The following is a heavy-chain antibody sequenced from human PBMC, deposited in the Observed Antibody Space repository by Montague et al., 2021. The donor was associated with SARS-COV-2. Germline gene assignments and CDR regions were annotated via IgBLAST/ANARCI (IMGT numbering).Heavy chain of an antibody. V-gene: IGHV4-39*02. Sequence: SETLSLTCTVSGGSISSSSYYWGWIRQPPGKGLEWIGSIYYSGSTYYNPSLKSRVTISVDTSKNHFSLKLSSVAAADTAVYYCAREAYYYDSSGYYGGGYYYYYGMDVWGQGTTVTVSS. CDR2: IYYSGST. D-gene: IGHD3-22*01. CDR1: GGSISSSSYY. J-gene: IGHJ6*02. CDR3: AREAYYYDSSGYYGGGYYYYYGMDV.